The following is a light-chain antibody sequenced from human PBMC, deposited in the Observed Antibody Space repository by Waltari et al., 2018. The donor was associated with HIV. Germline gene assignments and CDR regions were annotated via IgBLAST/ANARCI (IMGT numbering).Light chain of an antibody. CDR3: SAWDRSLSAVV. Sequence: QAGLTQPHSVSKGLRQTATLTCTGNSDNVGNQGATWLQQHQGHPPKLLFYRDNKRPSGISGRFSASSSGNTASLTITGLQPEDEADCICSAWDRSLSAVVFGGGTTLIVL. J-gene: IGLJ2*01. CDR2: RDN. CDR1: SDNVGNQG. V-gene: IGLV10-54*04.